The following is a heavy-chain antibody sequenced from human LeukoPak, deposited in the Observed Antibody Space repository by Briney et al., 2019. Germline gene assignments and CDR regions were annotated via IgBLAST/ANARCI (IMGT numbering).Heavy chain of an antibody. J-gene: IGHJ4*02. CDR3: AHRRGSGFDY. V-gene: IGHV2-5*08. CDR1: GGSISSYC. D-gene: IGHD3-16*01. CDR2: IYWDDDK. Sequence: TLSLTCTVSGGSISSYCWSWIRQPPGKALEWLALIYWDDDKGYSPSLKSRLTITKDTSENQVVLTMTNMDPVDTATYYCAHRRGSGFDYWGQGTLVTVSS.